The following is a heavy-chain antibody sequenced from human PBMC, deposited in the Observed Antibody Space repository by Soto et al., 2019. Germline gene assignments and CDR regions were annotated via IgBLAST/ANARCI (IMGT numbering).Heavy chain of an antibody. V-gene: IGHV1-69*13. CDR3: ARDGYNRIPPAFDI. CDR2: IIPIFGTA. CDR1: GGTFSSYA. D-gene: IGHD5-12*01. J-gene: IGHJ3*02. Sequence: ASVKVSCKASGGTFSSYAISWVRQAPGQGLEWMGGIIPIFGTANYAQKFQGRVTITADESTSTAYMELSSLRSEDTAVYYCARDGYNRIPPAFDICGQRTMVTASS.